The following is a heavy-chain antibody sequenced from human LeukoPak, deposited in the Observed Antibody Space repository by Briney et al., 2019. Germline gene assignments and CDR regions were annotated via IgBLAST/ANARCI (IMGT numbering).Heavy chain of an antibody. D-gene: IGHD6-13*01. V-gene: IGHV1-18*01. Sequence: ASVKVSCKASGYTFTSYGISWVRQAPGQGLEWMGWISAYNGNTNYAQKLQGRVTMTTDTSTSTAYMELRSLRSDDTAVYYCARVDLEEPAAGRDAFDIWGQGTMVTVSS. CDR2: ISAYNGNT. J-gene: IGHJ3*02. CDR3: ARVDLEEPAAGRDAFDI. CDR1: GYTFTSYG.